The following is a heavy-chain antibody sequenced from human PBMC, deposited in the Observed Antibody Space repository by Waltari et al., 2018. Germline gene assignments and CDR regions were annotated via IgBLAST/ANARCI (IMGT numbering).Heavy chain of an antibody. J-gene: IGHJ4*02. CDR3: ARLCLGCPFDY. CDR2: ISYSGST. V-gene: IGHV4-39*01. Sequence: QLQLQESGPGLLKPSETLSLTCTVSGGSNSSRPYYWGWIRQPPGKGLEWIGSISYSGSTYYTPSFKSRITISVDTSKNQFSLKLSSVIAADTAVYYCARLCLGCPFDYWGQGTLVTVSS. CDR1: GGSNSSRPYY. D-gene: IGHD6-19*01.